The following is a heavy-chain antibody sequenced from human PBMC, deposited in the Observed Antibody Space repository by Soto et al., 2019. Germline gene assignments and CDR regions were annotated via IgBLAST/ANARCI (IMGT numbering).Heavy chain of an antibody. V-gene: IGHV3-21*01. CDR2: ITSSSSYI. CDR3: ARATRDYDILTGYPDY. CDR1: GFTFSSYS. Sequence: SCAASGFTFSSYSMNWVRQAPGKGLEWVSSITSSSSYIYYADSVKGRFTISRDNAKNSPYLQMNSLRAEDTAVYYCARATRDYDILTGYPDYWGQGTLVTVSS. D-gene: IGHD3-9*01. J-gene: IGHJ4*02.